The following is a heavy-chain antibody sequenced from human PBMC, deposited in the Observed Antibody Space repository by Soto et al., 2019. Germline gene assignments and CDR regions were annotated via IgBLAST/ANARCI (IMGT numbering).Heavy chain of an antibody. CDR2: ISSDGRTT. D-gene: IGHD2-15*01. J-gene: IGHJ4*02. V-gene: IGHV3-74*01. CDR3: TKVQGGG. Sequence: EVQLVESGGGLVQPGGSLRLSCAASGFTFNSYWMHCVRQGPGKGLVWVSHISSDGRTTNYADSVKGRFTISRDNAKNTMYLQMNSLRAEDTAVYYCTKVQGGGWGQGTLVTVSS. CDR1: GFTFNSYW.